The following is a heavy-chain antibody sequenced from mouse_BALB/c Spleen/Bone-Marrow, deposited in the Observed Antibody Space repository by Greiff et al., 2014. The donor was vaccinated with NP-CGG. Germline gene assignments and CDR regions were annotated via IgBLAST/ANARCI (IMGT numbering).Heavy chain of an antibody. V-gene: IGHV1-54*01. CDR1: GYAFTNYW. CDR2: INPGSGGS. Sequence: QVQLKESGAELVRPGTSVKVSCKASGYAFTNYWIEWVKQGPGQGLEWIGVINPGSGGSNYNEKFKGKATLTADKSSSTAYMQLSSLTSDDSAVYFCVREMTRYAMDYWGQGTSVTVSS. CDR3: VREMTRYAMDY. J-gene: IGHJ4*01.